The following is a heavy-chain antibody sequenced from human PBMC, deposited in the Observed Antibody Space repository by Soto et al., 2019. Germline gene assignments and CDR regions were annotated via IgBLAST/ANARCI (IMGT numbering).Heavy chain of an antibody. J-gene: IGHJ4*02. CDR3: ARVSSSSTWYIDY. V-gene: IGHV3-74*01. Sequence: EVQLVESGGDLVQPGGSLRLSCAASGFTFSRYLMHWVRQAPGKGLVWLSRINSDGSDTSYADSVKGRFTASRDNAKNTLYLQMSSLRAEDTAVYYCARVSSSSTWYIDYWGQGTLVAVSS. CDR1: GFTFSRYL. CDR2: INSDGSDT. D-gene: IGHD6-13*01.